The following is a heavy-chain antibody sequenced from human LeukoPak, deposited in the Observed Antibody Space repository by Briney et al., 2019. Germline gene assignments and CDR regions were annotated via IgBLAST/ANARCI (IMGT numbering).Heavy chain of an antibody. V-gene: IGHV3-21*01. CDR2: ISSSSSYI. CDR1: GFTFSSYS. CDR3: ARVQGGVGDY. D-gene: IGHD1-26*01. Sequence: GESLRLSCAASGFTFSSYSMNWVRQAPGKGLEWVSSISSSSSYIYYADSVKGRFTISRDNAKNSLYLQMNSLRAEDTAVYYCARVQGGVGDYWGQGTLVTVSS. J-gene: IGHJ4*02.